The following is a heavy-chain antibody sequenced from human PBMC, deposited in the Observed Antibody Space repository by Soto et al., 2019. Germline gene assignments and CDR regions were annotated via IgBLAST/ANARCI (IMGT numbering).Heavy chain of an antibody. CDR2: INQSGST. J-gene: IGHJ4*02. V-gene: IGHV4-34*01. CDR1: GGSFSGYY. CDR3: ARTYSRSWSPFDY. D-gene: IGHD6-13*01. Sequence: SETLSLTCVVYGGSFSGYYWSWIRQPPGKGLEWIGEINQSGSTNYNPSLKSRVTISVDTSKNQFSLRLSSVTAADTAVYYCARTYSRSWSPFDYWGQGTLVTVSS.